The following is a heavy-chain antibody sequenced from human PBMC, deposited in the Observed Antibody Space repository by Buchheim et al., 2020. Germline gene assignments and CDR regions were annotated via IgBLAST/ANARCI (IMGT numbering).Heavy chain of an antibody. CDR1: GYTFTSYA. CDR3: ARDGYKGCDY. J-gene: IGHJ4*02. V-gene: IGHV1-3*01. Sequence: QVQLVQSGAEVKKPGASVKVSCKASGYTFTSYAMHWVRQAPGQRLEWMGGINAGKGTTKYSQKFQGRLTLSRYTSASTAYMEQSSPRSGDTAVYYCARDGYKGCDYWGQGTL. CDR2: INAGKGTT. D-gene: IGHD5-24*01.